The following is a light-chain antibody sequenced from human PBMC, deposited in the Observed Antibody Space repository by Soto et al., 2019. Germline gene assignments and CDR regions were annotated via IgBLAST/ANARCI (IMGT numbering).Light chain of an antibody. V-gene: IGLV2-8*01. CDR1: SSDVGGYNF. J-gene: IGLJ2*01. CDR2: EVN. CDR3: SSYAGSTNFVV. Sequence: QSALTQPPSASGSPGQSVTISCTGTSSDVGGYNFVSWYQQHPGKAPRLMIYEVNKRPSGVPARFSGSKSGSTASLTVSGLQAEDEADYYCSSYAGSTNFVVFGGGTKLTVL.